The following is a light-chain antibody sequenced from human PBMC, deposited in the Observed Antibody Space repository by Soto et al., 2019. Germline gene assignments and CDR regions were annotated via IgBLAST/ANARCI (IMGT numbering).Light chain of an antibody. V-gene: IGKV3-15*01. J-gene: IGKJ4*01. Sequence: IVMTQSPATLSVSPGERATLSCRASQSISSDVAWYRQKPGQPPTLILYGASTRAIGIRARFSGSGSGTEFTLTINSXQSEDFGTYYCQQYNDWPLSFGGGTKVDIK. CDR3: QQYNDWPLS. CDR2: GAS. CDR1: QSISSD.